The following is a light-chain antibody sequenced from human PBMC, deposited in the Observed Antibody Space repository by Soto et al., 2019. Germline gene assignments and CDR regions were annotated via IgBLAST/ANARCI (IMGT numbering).Light chain of an antibody. CDR3: LQDHSYPRT. CDR1: QGIGND. J-gene: IGKJ1*01. CDR2: AAS. Sequence: AIQMTQSPSSLSASVGDRVTITCRASQGIGNDLGWYQQKPGKAPKLLIYAASNLQSGVPSRFSGSGSGTDFTLTITSLQPEDFATYYCLQDHSYPRTFGQGTKVDIK. V-gene: IGKV1-6*01.